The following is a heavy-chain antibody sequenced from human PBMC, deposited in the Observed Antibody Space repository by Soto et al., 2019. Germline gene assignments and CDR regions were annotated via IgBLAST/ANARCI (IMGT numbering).Heavy chain of an antibody. J-gene: IGHJ5*02. V-gene: IGHV4-30-4*01. CDR2: MFYTGTT. D-gene: IGHD2-2*01. CDR1: GGSISSGDYY. CDR3: ARVVSFCSSPSCRGRNWFDP. Sequence: PSETLSLTCSVSGGSISSGDYYWSWIRQPPGKGLEWIGYMFYTGTTYYNPSLKSRITISMDTSKNQFSLRLTSVTAADTAEYHCARVVSFCSSPSCRGRNWFDPWGQGTRVTVSS.